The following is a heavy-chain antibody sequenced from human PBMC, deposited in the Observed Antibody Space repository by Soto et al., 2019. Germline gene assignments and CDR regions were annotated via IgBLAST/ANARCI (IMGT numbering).Heavy chain of an antibody. Sequence: ASVKVSCKASGYTFTGYYMHWVRQAPGQGLEWMGWINPNSGGTNYAQKFQGWVTMTRDTSISTAYMELSRLRSDDTAVYYCAREYPDSYGMDGWGPGTTVTLSS. CDR3: AREYPDSYGMDG. CDR1: GYTFTGYY. D-gene: IGHD2-15*01. V-gene: IGHV1-2*04. J-gene: IGHJ6*02. CDR2: INPNSGGT.